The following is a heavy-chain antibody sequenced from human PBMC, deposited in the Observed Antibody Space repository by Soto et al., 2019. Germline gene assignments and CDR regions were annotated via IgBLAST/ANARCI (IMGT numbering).Heavy chain of an antibody. Sequence: PGGSLTLSCVGSGFTFSNYGMHWVRQPPVKGLEWVALIPDDGDKRYYADSVRGRLIISRDNSKDTLYLQMNSLGPDDTAVYFCAKARVRIVGANSFDYWGQGTPVTVSS. CDR2: IPDDGDKR. CDR1: GFTFSNYG. CDR3: AKARVRIVGANSFDY. J-gene: IGHJ4*02. D-gene: IGHD1-26*01. V-gene: IGHV3-30*02.